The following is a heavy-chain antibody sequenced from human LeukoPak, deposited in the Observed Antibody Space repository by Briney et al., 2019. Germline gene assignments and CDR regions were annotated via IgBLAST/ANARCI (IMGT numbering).Heavy chain of an antibody. Sequence: GESLKISCKGSGYSFTYYWIGWVRQMPGKGLECMGISYPCDSVTKYRPSFKGQVTISVDKSISTAYLQWSSLKASGTAMYYCARQDGNSRYYFDYWGQGTLVTVSS. CDR1: GYSFTYYW. CDR3: ARQDGNSRYYFDY. J-gene: IGHJ4*02. V-gene: IGHV5-51*01. D-gene: IGHD1-1*01. CDR2: SYPCDSVT.